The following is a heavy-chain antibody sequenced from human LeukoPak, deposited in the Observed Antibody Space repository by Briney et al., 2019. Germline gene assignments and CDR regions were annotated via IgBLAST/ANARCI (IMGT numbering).Heavy chain of an antibody. CDR3: VKGRCSGSSCYGGDY. J-gene: IGHJ4*02. Sequence: GGSLRLSCSASGFTFSSYAMNWVRQAAGKGLEYVSAITSNGGSTYYADSVKGRFTISRDNSKNTLYLQMSSLRAEDTAVYYCVKGRCSGSSCYGGDYWGQGTLVTVSS. CDR2: ITSNGGST. V-gene: IGHV3-64D*06. CDR1: GFTFSSYA. D-gene: IGHD2-2*01.